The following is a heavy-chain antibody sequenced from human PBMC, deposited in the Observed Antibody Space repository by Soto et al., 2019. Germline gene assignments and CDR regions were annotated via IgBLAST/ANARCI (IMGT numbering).Heavy chain of an antibody. CDR1: AGTFISYA. Sequence: SLKVSCTASAGTFISYAIIWGRQAPGQGLEWMGGIIHIFGTANYAQKFQGRVTITADDSTSTAYIELSSLRSEDTAVYYCARARYQRFGELVLDYWGQGTLVTVSS. CDR3: ARARYQRFGELVLDY. J-gene: IGHJ4*02. CDR2: IIHIFGTA. D-gene: IGHD3-10*01. V-gene: IGHV1-69*13.